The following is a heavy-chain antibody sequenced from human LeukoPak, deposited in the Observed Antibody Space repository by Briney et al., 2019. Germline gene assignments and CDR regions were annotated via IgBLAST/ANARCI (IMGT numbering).Heavy chain of an antibody. V-gene: IGHV3-11*01. Sequence: GGSLRLSCAASGFTFSDYYMSWIRQAPGKGLEWVSYISSSGSTMYYADSVKGRFTISRDNAKNSLYLQMNSLRAEDTAVYYCARQETYYYDSSGYLVDYWGQGTLVTVSS. CDR3: ARQETYYYDSSGYLVDY. CDR2: ISSSGSTM. J-gene: IGHJ4*02. D-gene: IGHD3-22*01. CDR1: GFTFSDYY.